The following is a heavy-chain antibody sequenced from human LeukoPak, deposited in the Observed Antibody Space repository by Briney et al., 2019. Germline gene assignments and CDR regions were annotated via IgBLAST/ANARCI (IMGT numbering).Heavy chain of an antibody. V-gene: IGHV3-30*03. D-gene: IGHD3-9*01. CDR1: GFTFSSYG. CDR3: ARGVELTGYSDY. J-gene: IGHJ4*02. Sequence: PGGSLRLSCAASGFTFSSYGMHWVRQAPGKGLEWVAVISYDGSNKYYADSVKGRFTISRDNAKNSLYLQMNSLRAEDTAVYYCARGVELTGYSDYWGRGTLVTVSS. CDR2: ISYDGSNK.